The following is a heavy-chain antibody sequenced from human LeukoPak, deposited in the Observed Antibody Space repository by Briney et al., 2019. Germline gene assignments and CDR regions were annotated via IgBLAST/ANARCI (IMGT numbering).Heavy chain of an antibody. V-gene: IGHV1-18*01. CDR2: ISAHNGNT. CDR3: ARDGGVYGSGDAFDI. J-gene: IGHJ3*02. D-gene: IGHD3-10*01. CDR1: GYTFTSYG. Sequence: ASVKVPCKASGYTFTSYGISWVRQAPGQGLEWMGWISAHNGNTNYAQKLQGRVTMTTDTSTSTAYMELRSLRSDDTAVYYCARDGGVYGSGDAFDIWGQGTMVTVSS.